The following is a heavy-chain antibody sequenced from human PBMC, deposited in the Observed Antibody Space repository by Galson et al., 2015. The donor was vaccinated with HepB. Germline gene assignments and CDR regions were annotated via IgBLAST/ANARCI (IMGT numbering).Heavy chain of an antibody. V-gene: IGHV1-3*01. Sequence: SVKVSCKASGYTFTSYAMHWVRQAPGQRLEWMGWINAGNGNTKYSQKFQGRVTITRDTSASTAYMELSSLRSEDTAVYYCAREARFTMVRGVIAYWGQGTLVTVSS. J-gene: IGHJ4*02. CDR2: INAGNGNT. CDR3: AREARFTMVRGVIAY. CDR1: GYTFTSYA. D-gene: IGHD3-10*01.